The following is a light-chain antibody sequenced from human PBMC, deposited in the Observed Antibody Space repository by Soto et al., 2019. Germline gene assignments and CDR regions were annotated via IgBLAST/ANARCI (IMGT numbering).Light chain of an antibody. J-gene: IGKJ3*01. CDR2: AAS. CDR1: QGISSY. V-gene: IGKV1-9*01. CDR3: QQLNSYPPFT. Sequence: DIQLTQSPSFLSASVGDRVTITCRASQGISSYLAWYQQKPGKAPKLLIYAASTLQSGVPSRFSGSGSGTEFTLTIRRLQPEDFATYYCQQLNSYPPFTFGPGTKVDI.